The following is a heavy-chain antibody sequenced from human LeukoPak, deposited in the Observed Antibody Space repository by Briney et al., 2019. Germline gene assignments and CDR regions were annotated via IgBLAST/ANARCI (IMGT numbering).Heavy chain of an antibody. D-gene: IGHD2-2*01. CDR3: AWGVLVPAALYYYYMDV. CDR1: GFTFSDYY. J-gene: IGHJ6*03. V-gene: IGHV3-11*04. CDR2: ISSSGSTI. Sequence: GGSLRLSCAASGFTFSDYYMSWIRQAPGKGLEWVSYISSSGSTIYYADSVKGRFTISRDNAKNSLYLQMNSLRAEDTAVYYCAWGVLVPAALYYYYMDVWGKGTTVTVSS.